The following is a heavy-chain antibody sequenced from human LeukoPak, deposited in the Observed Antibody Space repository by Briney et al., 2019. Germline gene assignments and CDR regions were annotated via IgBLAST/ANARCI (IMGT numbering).Heavy chain of an antibody. D-gene: IGHD6-13*01. CDR2: IGSGGSPI. CDR1: GFTFSNYP. V-gene: IGHV3-48*03. Sequence: PGGSLRLSCAASGFTFSNYPMNWVRQAPGKGLEWVSYIGSGGSPIYYADSVRGRFSISRDNAKNSLYLQMSSLRAEGTAVYYCARDEGGSSWYALGFDYWGQGTLVTVSS. CDR3: ARDEGGSSWYALGFDY. J-gene: IGHJ4*02.